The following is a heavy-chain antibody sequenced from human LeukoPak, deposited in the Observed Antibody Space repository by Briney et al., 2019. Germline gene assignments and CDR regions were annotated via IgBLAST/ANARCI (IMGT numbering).Heavy chain of an antibody. CDR2: ISYDGSNK. V-gene: IGHV3-30-3*01. CDR3: ASAGCTNGVCSYFDY. J-gene: IGHJ4*02. D-gene: IGHD2-8*01. Sequence: PGRSLRLSCAASGCTFSSYAMHWVRQAPGKGLEWVAVISYDGSNKYYADSVKGRFTISRDNSKNTLYLQMNSLRAEDTAVYYCASAGCTNGVCSYFDYWGQGTLVTVSS. CDR1: GCTFSSYA.